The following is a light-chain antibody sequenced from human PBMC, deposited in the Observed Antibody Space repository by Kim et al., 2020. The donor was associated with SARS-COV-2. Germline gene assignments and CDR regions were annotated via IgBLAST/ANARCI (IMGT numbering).Light chain of an antibody. CDR2: AAS. Sequence: ASVGERVIITSRASQSIINSLAWFQQKPGKAPKVLIYAASTLQSGVPSRFSGSGSGTDFTLTISSLQPEDVATYYCQKYNAAPWTFGQGTKVDIK. J-gene: IGKJ1*01. CDR1: QSIINS. CDR3: QKYNAAPWT. V-gene: IGKV1-27*01.